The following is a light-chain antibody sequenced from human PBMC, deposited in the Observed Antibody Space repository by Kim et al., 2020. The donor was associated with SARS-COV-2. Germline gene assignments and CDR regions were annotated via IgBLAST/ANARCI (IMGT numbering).Light chain of an antibody. CDR2: DVS. CDR3: SSYTSSSTVV. Sequence: GQSITITCTGTSSDVGGYNYISWYQQHPGKAPKLMIYDVSNRPSGVSNRFSGSKSGTTASLTISGLQAEDEADDYCSSYTSSSTVVFGGGTKLTIL. V-gene: IGLV2-14*03. CDR1: SSDVGGYNY. J-gene: IGLJ2*01.